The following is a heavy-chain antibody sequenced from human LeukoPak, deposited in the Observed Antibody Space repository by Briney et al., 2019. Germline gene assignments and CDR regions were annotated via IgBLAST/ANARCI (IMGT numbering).Heavy chain of an antibody. V-gene: IGHV4-34*01. CDR1: GGSFSGYY. D-gene: IGHD3-10*01. CDR3: ARGYGSGSYFDY. CDR2: IYYSGST. Sequence: SETLSLTCAVYGGSFSGYYWSWIRQPPGKGLEWIGSIYYSGSTYYNPSLKSRVTISVDTSKNQFSLKLSSVTAADTAVYYCARGYGSGSYFDYWGQGTLVTVSS. J-gene: IGHJ4*02.